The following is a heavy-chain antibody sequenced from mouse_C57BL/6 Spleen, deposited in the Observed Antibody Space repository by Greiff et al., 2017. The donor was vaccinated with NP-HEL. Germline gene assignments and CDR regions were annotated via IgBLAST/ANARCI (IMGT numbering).Heavy chain of an antibody. CDR3: ASITTVVEDYAMDY. D-gene: IGHD1-1*01. Sequence: VQLQQSGAELVKPGASVKISCKASGYAFSSYWMNWVKQRPGKGLEWIGQIYPGDGDTNYNGQFKGKATLTADKSSSTAYMQLSSLTSEDSAVYFCASITTVVEDYAMDYWGQGTSVTVSS. J-gene: IGHJ4*01. CDR2: IYPGDGDT. V-gene: IGHV1-80*01. CDR1: GYAFSSYW.